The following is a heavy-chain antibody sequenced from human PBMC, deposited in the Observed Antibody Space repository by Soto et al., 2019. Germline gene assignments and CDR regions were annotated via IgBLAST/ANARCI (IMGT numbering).Heavy chain of an antibody. CDR2: IWYDGSNK. J-gene: IGHJ6*02. Sequence: PGGSLRLSCAASGFTFSSYGMHWVRQAPGKGLEWVAVIWYDGSNKYYADSVKGRFTISRDNSKNTLYLQMNSLRAEDTAVYYCARDRHPYYYGSGSAKNSYYYYYGMDVWGQGTTVTVSS. CDR3: ARDRHPYYYGSGSAKNSYYYYYGMDV. D-gene: IGHD3-10*01. CDR1: GFTFSSYG. V-gene: IGHV3-33*01.